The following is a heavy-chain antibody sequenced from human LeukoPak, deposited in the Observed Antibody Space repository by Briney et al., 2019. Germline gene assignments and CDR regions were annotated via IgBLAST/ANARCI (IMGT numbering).Heavy chain of an antibody. J-gene: IGHJ5*02. D-gene: IGHD3-10*01. CDR1: GGSISIVGYY. CDR2: IYYSGIT. CDR3: ARDREGAMVRGVIIPGWFDP. V-gene: IGHV4-31*03. Sequence: SETLSLTCTVSGGSISIVGYYCSWIRQHPGKGLEWIGYIYYSGITYYNPSLKSRVTMSVDTSKNQFSLKLSSVTAADTAVYYCARDREGAMVRGVIIPGWFDPWGQGTLVTVSS.